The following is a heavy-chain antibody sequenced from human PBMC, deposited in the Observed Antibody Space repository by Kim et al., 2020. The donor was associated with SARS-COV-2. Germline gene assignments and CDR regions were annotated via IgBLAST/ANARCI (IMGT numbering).Heavy chain of an antibody. V-gene: IGHV1-69*13. CDR3: ARGGGAHHGDYRYFDY. CDR1: GGTFSSYA. J-gene: IGHJ4*02. CDR2: IIPIFGTA. Sequence: SVKVSCKASGGTFSSYAISWVRQAPGQGLEWMGGIIPIFGTANYAQKFQGRVTITADESTSTAYMELSSLRSEDTAVYYCARGGGAHHGDYRYFDYWGQGTLVTVSS. D-gene: IGHD4-17*01.